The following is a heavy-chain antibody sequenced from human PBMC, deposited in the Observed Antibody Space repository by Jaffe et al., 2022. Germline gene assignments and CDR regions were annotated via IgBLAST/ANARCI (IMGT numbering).Heavy chain of an antibody. CDR3: ARGSIRTTYYDFWSGYPLSGYYMDV. CDR1: GFTFSSYS. D-gene: IGHD3-3*01. V-gene: IGHV3-21*01. CDR2: ISSSSSYI. J-gene: IGHJ6*03. Sequence: EVQLVESGGGLVKPGGSLRLSCAASGFTFSSYSMNWVRQAPGKGLEWVSSISSSSSYIYYADSVKGRFTISRDNAKNSLYLQMNSLRAEDTAVYYCARGSIRTTYYDFWSGYPLSGYYMDVWGKGTTVTVSS.